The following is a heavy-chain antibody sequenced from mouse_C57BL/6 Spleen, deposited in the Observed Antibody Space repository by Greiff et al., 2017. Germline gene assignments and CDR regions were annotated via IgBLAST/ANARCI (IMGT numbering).Heavy chain of an antibody. CDR3: ARQWGSSTKGYAMDY. Sequence: VKLMESGPGLVAPSQRLSITCTVSGFSFTSYGVHWVRQPPGKGLEWLVVIWSDGSTTYNSALKSRLSISKDNSKSQVFLKMNSLQTDDTAMYYCARQWGSSTKGYAMDYWGQGTSVTVSS. V-gene: IGHV2-6-1*01. D-gene: IGHD2-1*01. CDR2: IWSDGST. CDR1: GFSFTSYG. J-gene: IGHJ4*01.